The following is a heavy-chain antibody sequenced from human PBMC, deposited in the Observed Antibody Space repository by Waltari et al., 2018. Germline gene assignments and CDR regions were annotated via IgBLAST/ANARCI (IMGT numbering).Heavy chain of an antibody. CDR1: GFTFRNYW. CDR3: SVSLND. J-gene: IGHJ4*02. Sequence: EVYLVASGGNLVQPGGSLRLSCAAFGFTFRNYWMDWVRQAPGKGLEWVANIKEDGSESHYVDSVKGRFTISRDNAQNLLSLQMDSLRAEDTAVYYCSVSLNDWGQGTLVTVSS. CDR2: IKEDGSES. V-gene: IGHV3-7*01.